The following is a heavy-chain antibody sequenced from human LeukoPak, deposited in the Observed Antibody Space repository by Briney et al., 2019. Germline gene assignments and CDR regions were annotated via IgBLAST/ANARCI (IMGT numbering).Heavy chain of an antibody. D-gene: IGHD6-19*01. CDR1: GGTFSSYA. J-gene: IGHJ4*02. CDR3: AKEGWYGAYYFDY. CDR2: IIPIFGTA. Sequence: ASVKVSCKASGGTFSSYAISWVRQAPGQGLEWMGGIIPIFGTANYAQKFQGRVTITADKSTSTAYMELSSLRSEDTAVYYCAKEGWYGAYYFDYWGQGTLVTVSS. V-gene: IGHV1-69*06.